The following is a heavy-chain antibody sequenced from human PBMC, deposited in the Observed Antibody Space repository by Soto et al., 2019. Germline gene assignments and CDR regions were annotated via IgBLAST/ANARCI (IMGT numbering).Heavy chain of an antibody. V-gene: IGHV1-69*01. J-gene: IGHJ6*02. CDR1: GGTFSSYA. CDR3: ARARITGTTRKGDYYYYYGMDV. Sequence: QVQLVQSGAEVKKPGSSVKVSCKASGGTFSSYAISWVRQAPGQGLEWMGGIIPIFGTANYAQKFQGRVTITADESTSTAYMELSSLRSEDTAVYYCARARITGTTRKGDYYYYYGMDVWGQGTTVTVSS. D-gene: IGHD1-7*01. CDR2: IIPIFGTA.